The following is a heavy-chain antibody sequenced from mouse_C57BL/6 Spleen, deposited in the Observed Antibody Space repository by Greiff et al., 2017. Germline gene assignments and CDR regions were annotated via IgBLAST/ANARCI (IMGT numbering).Heavy chain of an antibody. Sequence: VQLQEPGAELVRPGASVTLSCKASGYTFTDYEMHWVKQTPVHGLEWIGAIDPETGGTAYNQKFKGKAILTADKSSSTAYMELRSLTSEDSAVYYSIDGNPYYFDYGGKGTTLTVSS. D-gene: IGHD2-1*01. J-gene: IGHJ2*01. CDR3: IDGNPYYFDY. CDR1: GYTFTDYE. V-gene: IGHV1-15*01. CDR2: IDPETGGT.